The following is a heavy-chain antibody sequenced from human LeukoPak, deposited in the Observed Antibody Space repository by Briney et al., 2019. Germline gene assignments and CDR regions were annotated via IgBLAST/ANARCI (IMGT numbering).Heavy chain of an antibody. D-gene: IGHD2-15*01. J-gene: IGHJ4*02. V-gene: IGHV1-69*05. CDR1: GYTFTSYD. Sequence: ASVKVSCKASGYTFTSYDINWVRQATGQGLEWMGRIIPIFGTANYAQKFQGRVTITTDESTSTAYMELSSLRSEDTAVYYCASDFLGYCSGGSCYRGGFYFDYWGQGTLVTVSS. CDR3: ASDFLGYCSGGSCYRGGFYFDY. CDR2: IIPIFGTA.